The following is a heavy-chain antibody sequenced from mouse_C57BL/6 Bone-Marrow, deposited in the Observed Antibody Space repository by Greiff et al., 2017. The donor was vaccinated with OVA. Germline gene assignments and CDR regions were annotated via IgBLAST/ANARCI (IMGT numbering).Heavy chain of an antibody. CDR1: GFTFSSYA. V-gene: IGHV5-4*01. CDR3: ARDELGLRYFDV. D-gene: IGHD4-1*01. Sequence: EVKLVESGGGLVKPGGTLKLSCAASGFTFSSYAMSWVRQTPEKRLEWVANISDGGSYTYYPDNVKGRFTISRDNAKNNLYLQMSHLKSEDTAMYYCARDELGLRYFDVWGTGTTVTVSS. J-gene: IGHJ1*03. CDR2: ISDGGSYT.